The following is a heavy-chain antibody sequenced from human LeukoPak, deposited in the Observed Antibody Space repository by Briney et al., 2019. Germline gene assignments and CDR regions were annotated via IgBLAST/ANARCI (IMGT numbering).Heavy chain of an antibody. V-gene: IGHV5-51*01. D-gene: IGHD1-14*01. Sequence: AGGSLRLSCQGSGHSFTDYWIGWVRQMPGKGLEWMGVIYPGDSDARYSPSFQGQVTISVDKSITTAYLQWSSLEASDTAMYYCARLYTTSRKGPGYFDYWGQGTLVTVSS. J-gene: IGHJ4*02. CDR2: IYPGDSDA. CDR1: GHSFTDYW. CDR3: ARLYTTSRKGPGYFDY.